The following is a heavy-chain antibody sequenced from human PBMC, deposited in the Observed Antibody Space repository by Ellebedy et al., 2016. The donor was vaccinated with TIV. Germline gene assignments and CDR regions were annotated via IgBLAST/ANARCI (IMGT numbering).Heavy chain of an antibody. V-gene: IGHV4-59*08. CDR2: VYYSGST. CDR3: ARKSTKDAFDI. Sequence: LRLSCSVSGGAISVYYWNWVRQPPGKGLEWIGHVYYSGSTIYNPSLKSRVTISVDTSKNQFSLKLTSLTAADTALYYCARKSTKDAFDIWGRGTMVTVSS. J-gene: IGHJ3*02. D-gene: IGHD2-2*01. CDR1: GGAISVYY.